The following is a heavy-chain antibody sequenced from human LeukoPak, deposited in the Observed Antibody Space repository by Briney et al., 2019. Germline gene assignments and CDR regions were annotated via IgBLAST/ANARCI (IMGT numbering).Heavy chain of an antibody. D-gene: IGHD6-19*01. Sequence: SETLSLTCTVSGGSISSYYWSWIRRPPGKGLEWIGYIYYSGSTNYNPSLKSRVTISVDTSKNQFSLKLSSVTAADTAVYYCARGSSGWYSIDYWGQGTLVTVSS. CDR1: GGSISSYY. CDR3: ARGSSGWYSIDY. CDR2: IYYSGST. V-gene: IGHV4-59*12. J-gene: IGHJ4*02.